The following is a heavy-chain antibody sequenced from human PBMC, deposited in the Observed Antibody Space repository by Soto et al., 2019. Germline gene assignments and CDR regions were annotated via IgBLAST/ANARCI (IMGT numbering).Heavy chain of an antibody. CDR3: ARDRHYYDSSGYSTGDACDI. V-gene: IGHV1-69*13. CDR1: GGTFSSYA. Sequence: SVKVSCKASGGTFSSYAISWVRQAPGQGLEWMGGIIPIFGTANYAQKFQGRVTITADESTSTAYMELSSMRPEDTAVYYCARDRHYYDSSGYSTGDACDIWGQGTMVTVAS. D-gene: IGHD3-22*01. CDR2: IIPIFGTA. J-gene: IGHJ3*02.